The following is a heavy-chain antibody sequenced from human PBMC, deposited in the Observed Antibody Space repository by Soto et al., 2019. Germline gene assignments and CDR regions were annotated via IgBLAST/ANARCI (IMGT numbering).Heavy chain of an antibody. CDR1: GFPFDDYG. Sequence: PGGSLRLSCAASGFPFDDYGMTWVRQAPGKGLEWVSAMSGSGGSTYYADSVKGRFTISRDNSKNTLYLQMNSLRAEDTAVYYCAKEGYCSGGSCLGFDYWGQGTLVTVSS. J-gene: IGHJ4*02. CDR3: AKEGYCSGGSCLGFDY. V-gene: IGHV3-23*01. CDR2: MSGSGGST. D-gene: IGHD2-15*01.